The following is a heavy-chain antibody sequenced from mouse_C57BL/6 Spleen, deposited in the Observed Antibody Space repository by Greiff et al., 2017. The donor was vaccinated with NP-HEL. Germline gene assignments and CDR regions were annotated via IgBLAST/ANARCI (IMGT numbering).Heavy chain of an antibody. V-gene: IGHV1-47*01. CDR3: ARRYYDYGGAMDY. Sequence: VQLQESGAELVKPGASVKMSCKASGYTFTTYPIEWMKQNHGKSLEWIGNFHPYNDDTKYNEKFKGKATLTVEKSSSTVYLELSRLTSDDSAVYYCARRYYDYGGAMDYWGQGTSVTVSS. D-gene: IGHD2-4*01. CDR1: GYTFTTYP. J-gene: IGHJ4*01. CDR2: FHPYNDDT.